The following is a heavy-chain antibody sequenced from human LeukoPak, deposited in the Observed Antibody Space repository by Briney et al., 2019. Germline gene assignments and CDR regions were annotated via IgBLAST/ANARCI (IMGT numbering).Heavy chain of an antibody. CDR2: INHSGST. V-gene: IGHV4-34*01. J-gene: IGHJ3*02. D-gene: IGHD3-22*01. CDR3: ARAHYYDSSGYYRRKAFDI. CDR1: GGSFSGYY. Sequence: SETLSLTCAVYGGSFSGYYWSWIRQPPGKGLGWIGEINHSGSTNYNPSLKSRVTISVDTSKNQFSLKLSSVTAADTAVYYCARAHYYDSSGYYRRKAFDIWGQGTMVTVSS.